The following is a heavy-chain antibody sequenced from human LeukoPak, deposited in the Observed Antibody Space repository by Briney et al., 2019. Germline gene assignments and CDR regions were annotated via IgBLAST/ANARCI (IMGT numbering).Heavy chain of an antibody. CDR1: GDSVSSNSAA. J-gene: IGHJ4*02. CDR2: TYYRSKWYN. V-gene: IGHV6-1*01. CDR3: ARGSFNSTWY. Sequence: SQTLSLACAISGDSVSSNSAAWSWIRQSPSRGLEWLGRTYYRSKWYNDYAISVKSRITINPDTSKNQFSLQLNSVTPEDTAVYYCARGSFNSTWYWGQGTLVTVSS. D-gene: IGHD6-13*01.